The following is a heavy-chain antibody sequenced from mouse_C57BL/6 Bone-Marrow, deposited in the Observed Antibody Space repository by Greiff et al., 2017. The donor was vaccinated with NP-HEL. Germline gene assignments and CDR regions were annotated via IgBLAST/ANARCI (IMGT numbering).Heavy chain of an antibody. CDR3: AREDYDGFAY. Sequence: VQLQQSGAELVMPGASVKLSCKASGYTFTSYWMHWVKQRPGQGLEWIGEIDPSDSYTNYNQKFKGKSTLTVDKSSSTAYMQLSSLTSEDSAVYYCAREDYDGFAYWGQGTLVTVSA. CDR1: GYTFTSYW. J-gene: IGHJ3*01. CDR2: IDPSDSYT. V-gene: IGHV1-69*01. D-gene: IGHD2-4*01.